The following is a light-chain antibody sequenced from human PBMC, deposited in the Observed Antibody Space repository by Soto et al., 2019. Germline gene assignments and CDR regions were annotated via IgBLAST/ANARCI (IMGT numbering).Light chain of an antibody. Sequence: VVMTQSPATLSVSPGERVTLSCRASQSVTNNLAWYHQRPGKAPKLLMYSASARHTGVPARFSGSGSGTEFTLTSSSLQSEDFGVYYCQQYDYWWTFGQGTKVDIK. V-gene: IGKV3-15*01. CDR2: SAS. CDR1: QSVTNN. CDR3: QQYDYWWT. J-gene: IGKJ1*01.